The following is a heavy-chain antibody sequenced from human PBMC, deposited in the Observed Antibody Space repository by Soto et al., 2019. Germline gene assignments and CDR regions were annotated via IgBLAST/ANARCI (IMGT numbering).Heavy chain of an antibody. CDR3: ARVGADSSSWFYYYYYMDV. CDR1: GFTFSDYY. CDR2: ISSSGSTI. D-gene: IGHD6-13*01. Sequence: GGSLRLSCAASGFTFSDYYMSWIRQAPGKGLEWVSYISSSGSTIYYADSVKGRFTISRDNAKNSLYLQMNSLRAEDTAVYYCARVGADSSSWFYYYYYMDVWGKGTTVTVSS. J-gene: IGHJ6*03. V-gene: IGHV3-11*01.